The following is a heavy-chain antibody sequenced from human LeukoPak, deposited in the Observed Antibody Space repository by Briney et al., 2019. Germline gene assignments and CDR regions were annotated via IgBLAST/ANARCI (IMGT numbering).Heavy chain of an antibody. Sequence: GGSLRLSCVASGFAFSDSRMHWVRQAPGKGLEWVSRITRDGSSTAYADSVKGRFTVSRDNARTTLNLQMNSLRVEDTAVYFCAKSRRDFWGQGTLVTVSS. CDR2: ITRDGSST. CDR1: GFAFSDSR. J-gene: IGHJ4*02. V-gene: IGHV3-74*01. CDR3: AKSRRDF.